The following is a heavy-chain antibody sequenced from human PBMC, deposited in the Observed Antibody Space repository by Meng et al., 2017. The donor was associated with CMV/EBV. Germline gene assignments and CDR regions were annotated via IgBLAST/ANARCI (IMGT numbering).Heavy chain of an antibody. CDR3: AHRGRIAAAGTDWFDP. D-gene: IGHD6-13*01. V-gene: IGHV2-5*02. J-gene: IGHJ5*02. Sequence: QITLKESGPTLVKPTRHLTLTCTFSGFSLSTSGVGVGWIRQPPGKALEWLALIYWDDDKRYSPSLKSRLTITKDTSKNQVVLTMTNMDPVDTATYYCAHRGRIAAAGTDWFDPWGQGTLVTVSS. CDR1: GFSLSTSGVG. CDR2: IYWDDDK.